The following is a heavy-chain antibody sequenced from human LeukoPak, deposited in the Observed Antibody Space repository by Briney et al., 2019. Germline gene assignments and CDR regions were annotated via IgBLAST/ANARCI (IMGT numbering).Heavy chain of an antibody. J-gene: IGHJ5*02. D-gene: IGHD1-20*01. CDR2: INPNSGGT. Sequence: ASVKVSCKASGYTFTGYYIHWVRQAPGQGLEWMGRINPNSGGTNYAQKFQGRVTMTRDTSISTAYMELSRLRSDDTAVYYCAREFNWNWFDPWGQGTLVTVSS. CDR3: AREFNWNWFDP. V-gene: IGHV1-2*06. CDR1: GYTFTGYY.